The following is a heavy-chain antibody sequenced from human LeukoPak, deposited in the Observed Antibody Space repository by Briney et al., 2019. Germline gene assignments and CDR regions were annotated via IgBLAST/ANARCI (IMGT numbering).Heavy chain of an antibody. CDR3: AIHIVVVPAAKKKNWFDP. J-gene: IGHJ5*02. CDR1: GGSFSGYY. V-gene: IGHV4-34*01. Sequence: SETLSLTCAAYGGSFSGYYWNWIRQPPGKGLEWIGEINHSGSTNYNPSLKSRVTITVNTYKNQLPMKLSSVTAADTAVYYCAIHIVVVPAAKKKNWFDPWGQGTLVTVSS. D-gene: IGHD2-2*01. CDR2: INHSGST.